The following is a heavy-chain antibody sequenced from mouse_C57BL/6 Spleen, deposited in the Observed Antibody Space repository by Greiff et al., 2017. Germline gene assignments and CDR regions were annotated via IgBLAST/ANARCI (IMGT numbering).Heavy chain of an antibody. D-gene: IGHD1-1*01. CDR2: INPNNGGT. Sequence: VQLQQSGPELVKPGASVKISCKASGYTFTDYYMNWVKQSHGKSLEWIGDINPNNGGTSYNQKFKGKATLTVDKSSSTAYMELRSLTSQYSAVYYCARDGSSSSYFVYWGQDTTLTHSS. V-gene: IGHV1-26*01. J-gene: IGHJ2*01. CDR3: ARDGSSSSYFVY. CDR1: GYTFTDYY.